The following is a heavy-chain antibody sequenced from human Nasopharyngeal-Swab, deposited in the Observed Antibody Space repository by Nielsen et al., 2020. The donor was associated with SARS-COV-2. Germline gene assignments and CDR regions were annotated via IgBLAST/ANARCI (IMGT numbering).Heavy chain of an antibody. Sequence: GGSLRLSCAASGFTVSSNYMSWVRQAPGKGLEWVSVIYSGGSTYYADSVKGRFTISRDNSKNTLYLQMSSLRAEDTAVYYCARDVVVTAMGAFDIWGQGTMVTVSS. V-gene: IGHV3-53*01. CDR2: IYSGGST. D-gene: IGHD2-21*02. CDR3: ARDVVVTAMGAFDI. J-gene: IGHJ3*02. CDR1: GFTVSSNY.